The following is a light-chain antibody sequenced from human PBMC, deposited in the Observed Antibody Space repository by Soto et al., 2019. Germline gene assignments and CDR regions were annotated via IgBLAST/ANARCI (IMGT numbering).Light chain of an antibody. J-gene: IGLJ1*01. CDR2: GNN. CDR3: QPYDSSLSGWV. V-gene: IGLV1-40*01. CDR1: GSNIGAGSD. Sequence: QPVLTQPPSVSGAPGQRVTISCTGSGSNIGAGSDVHWYQQLPGTAPKLLVYGNNNRPSGVPDRFSGSKSATSASLAITGLQAEDEADYYCQPYDSSLSGWVFGTGTKLTVL.